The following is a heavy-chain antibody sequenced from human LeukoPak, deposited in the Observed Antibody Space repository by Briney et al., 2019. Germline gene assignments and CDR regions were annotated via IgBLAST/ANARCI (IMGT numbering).Heavy chain of an antibody. CDR1: GFTVSSKD. J-gene: IGHJ4*02. D-gene: IGHD3-10*01. CDR3: ASLGGGSGSSHNPLVDH. Sequence: GGSLRLSCAASGFTVSSKDMSWVRQAPGKGLEWVSSVSGGSDYIYYADSVKGRFTISRDNAINSLYLQMNSLRAEDTAVYYCASLGGGSGSSHNPLVDHWGQGTLVTVSS. V-gene: IGHV3-21*01. CDR2: VSGGSDYI.